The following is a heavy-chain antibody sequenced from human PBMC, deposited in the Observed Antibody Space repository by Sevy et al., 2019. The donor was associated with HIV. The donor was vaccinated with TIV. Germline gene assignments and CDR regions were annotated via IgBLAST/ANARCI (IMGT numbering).Heavy chain of an antibody. CDR2: ISYDGSNK. D-gene: IGHD5-12*01. CDR3: ARALGIRGSGYDRDDGYYYYAMDV. J-gene: IGHJ6*02. V-gene: IGHV3-30*04. CDR1: GFTFSSYA. Sequence: GGSLRLSCAASGFTFSSYAMHWVRQAPGKGLEWVAVISYDGSNKYYADSVKGRFTISRDNSKNTLYLQMNSLRAEDTAVYYCARALGIRGSGYDRDDGYYYYAMDVWGQGTTVTVSS.